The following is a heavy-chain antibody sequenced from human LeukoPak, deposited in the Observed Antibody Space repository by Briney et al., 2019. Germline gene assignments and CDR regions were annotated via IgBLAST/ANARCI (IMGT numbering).Heavy chain of an antibody. D-gene: IGHD3-3*01. Sequence: SETLSLTCTVSGGSISSYYWSWIRQPPGKGLEWIGYIYYSGSTNYNPSLKSRVTISVDTSKNQFSLKLSSVTAADTAVYYCARDADLYDFWSGLYYYGMDVWGQGTTVTVSS. V-gene: IGHV4-59*01. J-gene: IGHJ6*02. CDR1: GGSISSYY. CDR3: ARDADLYDFWSGLYYYGMDV. CDR2: IYYSGST.